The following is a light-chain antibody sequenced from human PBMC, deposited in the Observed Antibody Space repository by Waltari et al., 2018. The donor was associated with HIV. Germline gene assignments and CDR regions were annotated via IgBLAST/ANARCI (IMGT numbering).Light chain of an antibody. CDR2: DAS. CDR1: QSISFY. Sequence: DIQMTQSPSSLSASVGDRDTITCRASQSISFYLNWYQQKPGKAPNLLIYDASSLQSGLPPRFSGSGSGTEFTLTITNRQPEDFATYFCQQSFDVPLVFGPGTRVD. V-gene: IGKV1-39*01. J-gene: IGKJ3*01. CDR3: QQSFDVPLV.